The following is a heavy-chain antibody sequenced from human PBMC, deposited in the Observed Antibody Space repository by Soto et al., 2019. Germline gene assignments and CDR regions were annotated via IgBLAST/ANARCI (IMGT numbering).Heavy chain of an antibody. Sequence: VGSLRLSCVASGFILSGYDMHWVRQATGEGLEWVSAIGTAGDPYYSGSVKGRFTISRGNAENSVYLQMNSLRAGDTAVYYCARAGYDSSGYYFYAMDVWGPGTTVTVSS. D-gene: IGHD3-22*01. CDR3: ARAGYDSSGYYFYAMDV. CDR1: GFILSGYD. V-gene: IGHV3-13*05. J-gene: IGHJ6*02. CDR2: IGTAGDP.